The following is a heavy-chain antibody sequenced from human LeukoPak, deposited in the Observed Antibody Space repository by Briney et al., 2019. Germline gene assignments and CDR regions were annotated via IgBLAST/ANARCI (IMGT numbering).Heavy chain of an antibody. J-gene: IGHJ6*03. Sequence: SETLSLTCAVYGGSFSGYYWSWIRQPPGKGLEWIGEINHSGSTNYNPSLKSRVTISVDTSKNQFSLELFSVTAADTALYYCARGLRRLAGYGYYYYYYMDVWAKGTTASVSS. CDR1: GGSFSGYY. CDR2: INHSGST. D-gene: IGHD5-18*01. V-gene: IGHV4-34*01. CDR3: ARGLRRLAGYGYYYYYYMDV.